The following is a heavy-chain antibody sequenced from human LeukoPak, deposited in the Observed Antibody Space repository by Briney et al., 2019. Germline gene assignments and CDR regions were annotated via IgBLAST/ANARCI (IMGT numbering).Heavy chain of an antibody. D-gene: IGHD1-26*01. V-gene: IGHV1-24*01. CDR1: GHTLTDLS. CDR2: LEPEDGET. CDR3: ATRGIYSLLDY. Sequence: ASVKVSCKVSGHTLTDLSTHWVRQTPGGGLEWMGGLEPEDGETIYAQKFQGRVTMTEDTSTDTAYVELSSLRSEDTAVCYCATRGIYSLLDYWGQGTLVTVSS. J-gene: IGHJ4*02.